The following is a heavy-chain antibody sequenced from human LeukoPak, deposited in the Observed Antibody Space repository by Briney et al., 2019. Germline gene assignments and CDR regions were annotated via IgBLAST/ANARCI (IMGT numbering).Heavy chain of an antibody. CDR3: ARDTYGSGRLDAFDI. CDR1: GGSISGYY. J-gene: IGHJ3*02. D-gene: IGHD3-10*01. Sequence: MPSETLSLTCTVSGGSISGYYWTWIRQSAGKGLEWIGRIYTSGSTNYNPSLESRVAMSLDTSNNQFSLNLRSVTAADTAVYYCARDTYGSGRLDAFDIWGQGTMVTVS. V-gene: IGHV4-4*07. CDR2: IYTSGST.